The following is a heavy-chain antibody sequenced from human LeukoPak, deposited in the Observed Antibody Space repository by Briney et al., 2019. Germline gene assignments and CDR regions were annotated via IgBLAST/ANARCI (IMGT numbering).Heavy chain of an antibody. V-gene: IGHV3-7*01. CDR3: ARDFWGAYRVDFFDY. D-gene: IGHD3-3*01. J-gene: IGHJ4*02. Sequence: GGSLRLSCAASGFTFSNYLMSWVRRAPGKGLEWVANIKQDGSETYYVDSVRGRFTISRDNAKNSLYLQMNSLRAEDTAVYYCARDFWGAYRVDFFDYWGQGILVTVSS. CDR2: IKQDGSET. CDR1: GFTFSNYL.